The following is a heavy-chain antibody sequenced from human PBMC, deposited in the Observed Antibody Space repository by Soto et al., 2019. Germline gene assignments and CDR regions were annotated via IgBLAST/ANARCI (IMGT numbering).Heavy chain of an antibody. CDR3: PRWTNGWNGGSHYLPLDANLGRERDA. CDR1: GASITSGHW. J-gene: IGHJ6*02. V-gene: IGHV4-4*02. D-gene: IGHD2-2*01. CDR2: ISDRGSA. Sequence: QVQLQESSPRLVRPSGALSLTCSVSGASITSGHWWTWVRQSPGKGLEWIGEISDRGSAYSNPPPKSRVILSGNNSKNRFPWGLTLWTAAATAISYVPRWTNGWNGGSHYLPLDANLGRERDAWGQGTTVT.